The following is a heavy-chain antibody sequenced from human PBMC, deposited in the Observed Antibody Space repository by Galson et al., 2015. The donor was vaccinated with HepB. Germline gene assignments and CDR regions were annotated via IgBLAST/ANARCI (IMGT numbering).Heavy chain of an antibody. J-gene: IGHJ6*02. Sequence: TLRLSCAASGFTFSSYSMNWVRQAPGKGLEWVSRIKSKTDGGTTDYAAPVKGRFTISRDDSKNTLYLQMNSLKTEDTAVYYCTTRFIQLWPSYYYYYGMDVWGQGTTVTVSS. CDR2: IKSKTDGGTT. V-gene: IGHV3-15*07. D-gene: IGHD5-18*01. CDR1: GFTFSSYS. CDR3: TTRFIQLWPSYYYYYGMDV.